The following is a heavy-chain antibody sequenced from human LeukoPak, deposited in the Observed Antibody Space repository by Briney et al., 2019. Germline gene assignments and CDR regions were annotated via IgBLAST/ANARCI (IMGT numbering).Heavy chain of an antibody. D-gene: IGHD3-22*01. CDR1: GFVFHDYS. CDR2: TNWNAGST. V-gene: IGHV3-20*04. CDR3: VRDVVN. J-gene: IGHJ4*02. Sequence: GGSLRLSCVGSGFVFHDYSMTWVRQAPGKGLEWVSGTNWNAGSTAYADSVKGRLIISRDNAQNSLYLQMNSLKAEGTAFYYCVRDVVNWGRGTLVTVSS.